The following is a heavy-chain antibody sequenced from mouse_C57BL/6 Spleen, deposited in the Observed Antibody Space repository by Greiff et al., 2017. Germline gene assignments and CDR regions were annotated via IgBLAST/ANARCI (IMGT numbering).Heavy chain of an antibody. CDR1: GFNFKNTY. CDR3: ALTAVVEGDY. J-gene: IGHJ2*01. Sequence: EVQLQQSVAELVRPGASVKLSCTASGFNFKNTYMHWVKQRPEQGLEWIGRIDPANGNTKYAPKFQGKATITADTSSNTAYLQLSSLTSEDTAICYCALTAVVEGDYWGQGTTLTVSS. D-gene: IGHD1-1*01. V-gene: IGHV14-3*01. CDR2: IDPANGNT.